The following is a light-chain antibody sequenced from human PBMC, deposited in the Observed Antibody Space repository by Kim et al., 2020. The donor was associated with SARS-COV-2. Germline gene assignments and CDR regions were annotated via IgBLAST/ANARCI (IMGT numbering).Light chain of an antibody. V-gene: IGKV1-NL1*01. J-gene: IGKJ4*01. Sequence: AYVGDRVTITCRASQGISNSLAWYQQKSGKAPNLLLYTTSTLQSGVPSRFSGSGSGTDYTLTISSLQPEDFATYYCQQYYSVPLTFGGGTKVDIK. CDR3: QQYYSVPLT. CDR1: QGISNS. CDR2: TTS.